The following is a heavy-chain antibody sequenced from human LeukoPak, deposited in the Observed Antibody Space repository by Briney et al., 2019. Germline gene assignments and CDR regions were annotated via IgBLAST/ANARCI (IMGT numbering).Heavy chain of an antibody. J-gene: IGHJ4*02. D-gene: IGHD4-17*01. V-gene: IGHV3-23*01. CDR3: AKAGTSEYGDYSPFDY. Sequence: GGSLRLSCVASGFTFSSYAMSWVRQAPGKGLEWVSAISGSGGSTYYADSVKGRFTISRDNSKNTLYLQMNSLRAEDTAVYYCAKAGTSEYGDYSPFDYWGQGTLVTVSS. CDR2: ISGSGGST. CDR1: GFTFSSYA.